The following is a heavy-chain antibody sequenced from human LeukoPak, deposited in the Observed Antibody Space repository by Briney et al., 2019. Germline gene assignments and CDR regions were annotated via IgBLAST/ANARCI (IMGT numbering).Heavy chain of an antibody. CDR1: GFTFSSYA. CDR2: ISYDGSNK. CDR3: AAGNGGNSFIVWY. D-gene: IGHD4-23*01. V-gene: IGHV3-30*04. Sequence: GGSLRLSCAASGFTFSSYAMHWVRQAPGKGLEWVAVISYDGSNKYYADSVKGRFTISRDKAKNSLYLQMNSLRAEDTAVYYCAAGNGGNSFIVWYWGQGTLVTVSS. J-gene: IGHJ4*02.